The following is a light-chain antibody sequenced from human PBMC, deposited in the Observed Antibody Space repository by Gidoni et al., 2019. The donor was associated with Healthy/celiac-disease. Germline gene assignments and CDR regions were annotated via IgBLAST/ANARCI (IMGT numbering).Light chain of an antibody. V-gene: IGKV1-16*02. CDR2: AAS. J-gene: IGKJ3*01. Sequence: IKLNQSPSSLSASVGDRVTFTCRASQGISNYLAWFQQKPGKAPTSLIYAASSMQIGVPSKFSGSGSGTDFTLTIISLQPEDSSTEYCQQYNSYPPLTFXPXTKVEIK. CDR1: QGISNY. CDR3: QQYNSYPPLT.